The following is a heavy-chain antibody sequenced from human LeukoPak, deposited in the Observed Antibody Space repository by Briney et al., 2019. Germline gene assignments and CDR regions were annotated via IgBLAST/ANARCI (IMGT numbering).Heavy chain of an antibody. D-gene: IGHD3-22*01. CDR1: GGSISSGGYY. Sequence: SQTLSLTCTVSGGSISSGGYYWSWIRQHPGKGLEWIGYIYYGGSTYYNPSLKSRVTISVDTSKNQFSLKLSSVTAADTAVYYCARVRGGYYPTFDYWGQGTLVTVSS. CDR3: ARVRGGYYPTFDY. V-gene: IGHV4-31*03. CDR2: IYYGGST. J-gene: IGHJ4*02.